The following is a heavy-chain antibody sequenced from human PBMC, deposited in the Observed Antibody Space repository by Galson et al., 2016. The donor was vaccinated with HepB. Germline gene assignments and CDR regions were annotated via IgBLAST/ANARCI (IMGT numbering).Heavy chain of an antibody. CDR2: INTDGSIT. J-gene: IGHJ4*02. V-gene: IGHV3-74*01. Sequence: SLRLSCAASGFTFSSYWMHWVRQAPGKGLVLVSRINTDGSITAYADSVQGRFPISRDNAKNTLYLQMNSLRVEDTAVYYCARDHGLDYWGQGTLVTVSS. CDR3: ARDHGLDY. CDR1: GFTFSSYW.